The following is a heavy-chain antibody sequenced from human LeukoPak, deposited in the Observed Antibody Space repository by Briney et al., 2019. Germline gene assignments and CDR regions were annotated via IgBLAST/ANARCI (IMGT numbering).Heavy chain of an antibody. CDR2: IYTSGST. CDR1: GGSISSGSYY. J-gene: IGHJ4*02. Sequence: SETLSLTCTVSGGSISSGSYYWSWIRQPAGKGLEWIGRIYTSGSTNYNPSLKSRVTMSVDTSKNQFSLKLSSVTAADTAVYYCARGREYHLWFGELPSYYFDYWGQGTLVTVSS. D-gene: IGHD3-10*01. V-gene: IGHV4-61*02. CDR3: ARGREYHLWFGELPSYYFDY.